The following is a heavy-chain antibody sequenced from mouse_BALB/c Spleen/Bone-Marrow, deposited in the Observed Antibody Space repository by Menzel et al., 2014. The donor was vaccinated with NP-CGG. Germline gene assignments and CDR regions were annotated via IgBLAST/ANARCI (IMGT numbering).Heavy chain of an antibody. CDR3: ARRTTTVVATDY. Sequence: VQLQQSGAELVKPVASVTLSCKASGYTFTSYWMHWVKQRPGQGLEWIGEINPSNGRTNYNEKFKSKATLTVDKSSSTAYMQLSSLTSEDSAVYYCARRTTTVVATDYWGQGTTLTVSS. J-gene: IGHJ2*01. V-gene: IGHV1S81*02. CDR1: GYTFTSYW. D-gene: IGHD1-1*01. CDR2: INPSNGRT.